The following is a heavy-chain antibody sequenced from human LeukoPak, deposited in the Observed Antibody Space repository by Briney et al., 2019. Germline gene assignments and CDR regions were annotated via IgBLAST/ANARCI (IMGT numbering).Heavy chain of an antibody. CDR2: INWSGGKT. J-gene: IGHJ4*02. D-gene: IGHD3-22*01. Sequence: GGSVRLSCAASGFSFHKYGMAWVRQAPGKGLEWVSAINWSGGKTGYADSMKGRFTISRDNVKNSLSLQMNSVRAEDTALYYCTRGGEHYESNGYYADYWGQGTPVTVSS. CDR1: GFSFHKYG. V-gene: IGHV3-20*04. CDR3: TRGGEHYESNGYYADY.